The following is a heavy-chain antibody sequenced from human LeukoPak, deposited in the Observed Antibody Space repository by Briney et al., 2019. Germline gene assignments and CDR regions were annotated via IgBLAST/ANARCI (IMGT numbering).Heavy chain of an antibody. D-gene: IGHD1-26*01. CDR2: ISGSDGST. J-gene: IGHJ4*02. V-gene: IGHV3-23*01. CDR3: AKGPLGGATSYNPFDY. Sequence: PGGSLRLSCAASGFTFSSYAMSWVRQAPGKGLEWVSAISGSDGSTYYADSVKGRFTISRDNSKNTLYLQMNSLRAEDTAVYYCAKGPLGGATSYNPFDYWGQGTLVTVSS. CDR1: GFTFSSYA.